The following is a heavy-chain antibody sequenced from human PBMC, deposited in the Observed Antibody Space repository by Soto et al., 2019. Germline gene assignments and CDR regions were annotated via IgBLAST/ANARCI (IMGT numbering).Heavy chain of an antibody. V-gene: IGHV3-33*01. CDR1: GFTFSSYG. Sequence: QVQLVESGGGVVQPGRSLRLSCAASGFTFSSYGMHWVRQAPGKGLEWVAVIWHDGSNKYYADFVKGRFTISRDNSKNTLHLQMNSLRAEDTDVYYCARAQYSGSYIRMDVWGQGTKVTVSS. CDR3: ARAQYSGSYIRMDV. J-gene: IGHJ6*02. CDR2: IWHDGSNK. D-gene: IGHD1-26*01.